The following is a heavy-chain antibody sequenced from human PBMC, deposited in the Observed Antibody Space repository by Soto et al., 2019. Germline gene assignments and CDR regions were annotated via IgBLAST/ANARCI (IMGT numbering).Heavy chain of an antibody. D-gene: IGHD3-22*01. V-gene: IGHV1-46*01. CDR3: ARGLIYDSSGYYFDY. CDR2: INPSGGST. J-gene: IGHJ4*02. Sequence: QVQLVQSGAEVEEPGASVKVGYKASGYTFTSYYMHWVRQAPGQGLEGMGIINPSGGSTRYAQKFQGRVTMTRDTSTSTVYMELSSLRSEDTPVYYCARGLIYDSSGYYFDYWGQGTLVTVSS. CDR1: GYTFTSYY.